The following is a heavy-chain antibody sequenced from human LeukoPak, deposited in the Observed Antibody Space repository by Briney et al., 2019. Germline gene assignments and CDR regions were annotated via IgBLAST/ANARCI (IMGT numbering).Heavy chain of an antibody. CDR2: ISDDGSDK. V-gene: IGHV3-30*18. CDR1: GFTFSSYG. Sequence: GTSLRLSCAASGFTFSSYGMHWVRQAPGKGLKWVSIISDDGSDKYYADSVKGRFTISRDNSKNTLYVQMNSLRAEDTAIYYCWKEGGLRQWLVWGEYYYGMDVWGKGTTVTVSS. J-gene: IGHJ6*04. D-gene: IGHD6-19*01. CDR3: WKEGGLRQWLVWGEYYYGMDV.